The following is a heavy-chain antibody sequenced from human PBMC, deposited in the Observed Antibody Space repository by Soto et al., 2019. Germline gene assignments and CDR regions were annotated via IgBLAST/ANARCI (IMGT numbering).Heavy chain of an antibody. V-gene: IGHV3-74*01. D-gene: IGHD6-13*01. CDR3: AREFWYGSRGDDY. CDR1: GFTFSSYW. J-gene: IGHJ4*02. Sequence: PGGSLRLSCAASGFTFSSYWMHWVRQAPGKGLVWVSRINSDGSSTSYADSVKGRFTIPRDNAKNTLYLQMNSLRAEDTAVYYCAREFWYGSRGDDYWGQGTLVTVSS. CDR2: INSDGSST.